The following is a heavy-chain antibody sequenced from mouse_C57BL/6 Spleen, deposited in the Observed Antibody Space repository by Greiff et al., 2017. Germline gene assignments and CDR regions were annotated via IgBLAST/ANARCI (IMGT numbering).Heavy chain of an antibody. CDR1: GYTFTSYW. Sequence: VQLQQPGAELVMPGASVKLSCKASGYTFTSYWMHWVKQRPGQGLEWIGEIDPSDSYTNYNQKFKGKSTLTVDKSSSTAYMQLSSLTSEDSAVYYCARQPYYSNPWFAYWGQGTLVTVSA. D-gene: IGHD2-5*01. V-gene: IGHV1-69*01. J-gene: IGHJ3*01. CDR3: ARQPYYSNPWFAY. CDR2: IDPSDSYT.